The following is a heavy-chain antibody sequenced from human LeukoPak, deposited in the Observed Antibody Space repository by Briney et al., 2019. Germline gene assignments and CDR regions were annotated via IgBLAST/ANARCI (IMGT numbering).Heavy chain of an antibody. V-gene: IGHV3-33*01. CDR2: ILYDGSSK. Sequence: GGSLRLSCAASGFTFSSYGMHWVRQAPGKGLEWVALILYDGSSKHYADSVRGRFTISRDNSKNTLYLQMNSLRAEDTAVYCCARDFELSHWGQGTLVTVSS. D-gene: IGHD3-16*02. CDR3: ARDFELSH. CDR1: GFTFSSYG. J-gene: IGHJ4*02.